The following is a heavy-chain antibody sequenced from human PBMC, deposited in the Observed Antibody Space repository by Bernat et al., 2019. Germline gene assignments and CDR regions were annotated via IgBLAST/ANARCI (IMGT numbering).Heavy chain of an antibody. J-gene: IGHJ4*02. CDR1: GFTFSSYA. CDR3: ARAILVAAPEYYFDY. D-gene: IGHD2-15*01. CDR2: ISASGGST. V-gene: IGHV3-23*01. Sequence: EVQLLESGGGLVQPGGSLRLSCAASGFTFSSYAMSWVRQAPGKGLEWVSTISASGGSTYCADSVKGRFTISRDNSKNTLYLQMNSLRAEDTAVYYCARAILVAAPEYYFDYRGQGTLVTVSS.